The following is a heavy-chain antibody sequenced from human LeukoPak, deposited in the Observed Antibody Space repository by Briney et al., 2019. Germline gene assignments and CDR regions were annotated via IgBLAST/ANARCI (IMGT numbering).Heavy chain of an antibody. D-gene: IGHD3-10*01. CDR1: GFTFSSYG. J-gene: IGHJ6*03. V-gene: IGHV3-30*02. CDR2: IRYDGSNK. Sequence: PGGSLRLSCAASGFTFSSYGMHWVRQAPGKGLEWVAFIRYDGSNKYYADSVKGRFTISRDNSKNTLYLQMNSLRAEDTAVYYCAKEGGGPKELLWFGELFYYYYYMDVWGKGTTVTSSS. CDR3: AKEGGGPKELLWFGELFYYYYYMDV.